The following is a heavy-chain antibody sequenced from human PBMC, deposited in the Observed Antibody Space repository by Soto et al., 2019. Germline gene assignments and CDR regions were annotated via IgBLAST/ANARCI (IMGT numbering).Heavy chain of an antibody. V-gene: IGHV4-39*01. D-gene: IGHD2-2*01. Sequence: QLQLQESGPGLVKPSETLSLTCTVSGGSISSSSYYWGWIRQPPGKGLEWIGSIDYSGSTYYNPSHKSRATRSVDTSKNQFSLKLSSVTAADTAVYYCARSYIKTYQLLLTLNWFDPWGQGTLVTVSS. J-gene: IGHJ5*02. CDR1: GGSISSSSYY. CDR3: ARSYIKTYQLLLTLNWFDP. CDR2: IDYSGST.